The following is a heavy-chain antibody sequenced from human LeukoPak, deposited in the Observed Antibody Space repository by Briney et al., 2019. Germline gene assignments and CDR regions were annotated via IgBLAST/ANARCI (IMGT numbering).Heavy chain of an antibody. J-gene: IGHJ4*02. CDR3: ARDWRGSGSYYDY. D-gene: IGHD1-26*01. V-gene: IGHV4-38-2*02. Sequence: SETLSLTCTVSGYSISSGYYWGWIRQPPGKGLEWIGSIYHSGSTYYNPSLKSRVTISVDTSKNQFSLKLSSVTAADTAVYYCARDWRGSGSYYDYWGQGTLVTVSP. CDR1: GYSISSGYY. CDR2: IYHSGST.